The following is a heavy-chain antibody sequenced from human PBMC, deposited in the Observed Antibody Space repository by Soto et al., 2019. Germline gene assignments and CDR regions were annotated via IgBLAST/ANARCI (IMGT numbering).Heavy chain of an antibody. CDR2: MYYSGTT. V-gene: IGHV4-31*03. D-gene: IGHD1-1*01. CDR1: GLSRSSGGIY. J-gene: IGHJ5*02. Sequence: TLSLTCSVSGLSRSSGGIYWSWIRQPPGKGLVWIGYMYYSGTTYYNTSLRSRLSILADTSKNQFSLQLTSVTAAATAPYYCAVERQLGPCPPRNFLDLWGRGIQVTVSS. CDR3: AVERQLGPCPPRNFLDL.